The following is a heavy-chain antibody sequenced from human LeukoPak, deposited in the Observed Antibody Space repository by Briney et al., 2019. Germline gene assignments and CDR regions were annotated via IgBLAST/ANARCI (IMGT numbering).Heavy chain of an antibody. J-gene: IGHJ4*02. D-gene: IGHD1-26*01. CDR3: ARLRWQLVGPYFDY. CDR2: IYSSGNT. V-gene: IGHV4-38-2*02. Sequence: SETLSLTCTVSGYSITRAYNWGWVRQSPGKGLEWIGQIYSSGNTDYNSCLKSRVTVSVDTSKIQFSLRLSSVTATDTAVYYCARLRWQLVGPYFDYWGQGILVTVSS. CDR1: GYSITRAYN.